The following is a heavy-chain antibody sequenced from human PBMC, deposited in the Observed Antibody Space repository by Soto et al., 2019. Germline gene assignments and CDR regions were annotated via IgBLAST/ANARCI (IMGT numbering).Heavy chain of an antibody. J-gene: IGHJ4*02. Sequence: ASVKVSCKASGYTFTSYGISWVRQAPGQGLEWMGWISAYNGNTNYAQKLQGRVTMTTDTSTSTAYMELRSLRSDDTAVYYCARLVYYYDSSGYYGGNFDYWGQGTLVTVSS. V-gene: IGHV1-18*01. CDR2: ISAYNGNT. CDR3: ARLVYYYDSSGYYGGNFDY. CDR1: GYTFTSYG. D-gene: IGHD3-22*01.